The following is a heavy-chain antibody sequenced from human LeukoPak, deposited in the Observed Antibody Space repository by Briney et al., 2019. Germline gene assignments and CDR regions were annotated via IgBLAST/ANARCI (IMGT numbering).Heavy chain of an antibody. CDR2: IYYSGST. CDR3: ARVVRNDILTGYLIWHYFDY. D-gene: IGHD3-9*01. CDR1: GGSISSSSYY. V-gene: IGHV4-39*07. Sequence: SETLSLTCTVSGGSISSSSYYWGWIRQPPGKGLEWIGSIYYSGSTYYNPSLKSRVTISVDTSKNQFSLKLSSVTAADTAVYYCARVVRNDILTGYLIWHYFDYWGQGTLVTVSS. J-gene: IGHJ4*02.